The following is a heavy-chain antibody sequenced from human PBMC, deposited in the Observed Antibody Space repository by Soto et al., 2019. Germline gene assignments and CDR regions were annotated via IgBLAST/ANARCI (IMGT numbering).Heavy chain of an antibody. CDR2: ISGSGSTI. J-gene: IGHJ6*02. CDR1: GFTFSGYE. CDR3: AREVVVFGVIIPTPLDV. D-gene: IGHD3-22*01. Sequence: EVQLVESGGGLVRPGGSLRLSCADSGFTFSGYEMNCVRQAPGKGLEWVSYISGSGSTIYYADSVKGRFTISRDNAKDSLYLQMNSLRAEDTAVYYCAREVVVFGVIIPTPLDVWGQGTTVTVSS. V-gene: IGHV3-48*03.